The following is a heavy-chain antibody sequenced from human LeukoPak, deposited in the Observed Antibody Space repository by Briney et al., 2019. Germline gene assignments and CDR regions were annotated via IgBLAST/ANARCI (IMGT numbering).Heavy chain of an antibody. D-gene: IGHD1-26*01. CDR3: ARGGRSYFQSNFDY. CDR1: GGSFSGYY. Sequence: SETLSLTCAVYGGSFSGYYWSWIRQPPGKGLEWIGEINHSGSTNHNPSLKSRVTISVDTSKNQFSLKLSSVTAADTAVYYCARGGRSYFQSNFDYWGQGTLVTVSS. J-gene: IGHJ4*02. V-gene: IGHV4-34*01. CDR2: INHSGST.